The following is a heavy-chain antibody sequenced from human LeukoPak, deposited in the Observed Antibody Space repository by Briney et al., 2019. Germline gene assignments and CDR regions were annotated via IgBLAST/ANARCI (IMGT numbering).Heavy chain of an antibody. Sequence: SETLSLTCTVSGGSISNYYWSWIGQPPGKGLEWIGYIYYSGTTNYNSSLKRRVTISVDTSKNQFSLRLSSVTAADTAVYYCARHLDGALVPFDYWGQGTLVTVSS. J-gene: IGHJ4*02. CDR1: GGSISNYY. D-gene: IGHD4-17*01. CDR2: IYYSGTT. CDR3: ARHLDGALVPFDY. V-gene: IGHV4-59*08.